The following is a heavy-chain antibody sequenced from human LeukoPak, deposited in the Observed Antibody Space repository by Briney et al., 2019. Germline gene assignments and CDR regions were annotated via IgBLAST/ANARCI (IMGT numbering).Heavy chain of an antibody. Sequence: GGSLRLSCAASGFTFSSYGMHWVRQAPGKGLEWVAVISYDGSNKYYADSVKGRFTISRDNSKNTLYLQMNSLRAEDTAVYYCAKDYYDSSGYHYSRFRYYYYYMDVWGKGTTVTISS. CDR3: AKDYYDSSGYHYSRFRYYYYYMDV. V-gene: IGHV3-30*18. CDR2: ISYDGSNK. CDR1: GFTFSSYG. J-gene: IGHJ6*03. D-gene: IGHD3-22*01.